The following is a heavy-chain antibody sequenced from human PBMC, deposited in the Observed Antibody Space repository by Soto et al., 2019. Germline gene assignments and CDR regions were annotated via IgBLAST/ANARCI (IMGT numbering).Heavy chain of an antibody. CDR2: ISSDGNNK. D-gene: IGHD3-10*01. CDR3: ATWTLPLSWSWLQSAAGKFDY. J-gene: IGHJ4*02. CDR1: EFSFNNYA. V-gene: IGHV3-30-3*01. Sequence: QVHLVESGGGVVQPGRSLRVSCTASEFSFNNYAVHWVRQATGEGLEWVALISSDGNNKYYPDSVKGRFTISRDHSNNTVYLQMHSLRLDDTAVYYCATWTLPLSWSWLQSAAGKFDYWGQGTLVTVSS.